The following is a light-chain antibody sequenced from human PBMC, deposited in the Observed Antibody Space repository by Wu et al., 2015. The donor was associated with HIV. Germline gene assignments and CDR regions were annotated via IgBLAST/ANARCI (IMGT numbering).Light chain of an antibody. Sequence: ILMTQSPATLSVSPGERATLSCRASQTVNRNLAWYQQRPGQAPRLLIYDVDIRATGISARFTGSGFGTDFTLTISGLRSDDVATYYCQKYNTAPWTFGQGTKVEMK. CDR1: QTVNRN. J-gene: IGKJ1*01. V-gene: IGKV3-15*01. CDR2: DVD. CDR3: QKYNTAPWT.